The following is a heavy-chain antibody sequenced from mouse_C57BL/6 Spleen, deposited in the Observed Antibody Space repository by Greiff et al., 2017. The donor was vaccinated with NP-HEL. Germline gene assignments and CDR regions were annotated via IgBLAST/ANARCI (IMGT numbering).Heavy chain of an antibody. CDR1: FFTFPPYP. J-gene: IGHJ1*03. D-gene: IGHD1-1*01. Sequence: SFADLVQPFSSLPLSCPSSFFTFPPYPLPLLLPIPVHFLALICIFHPYNVSTKYKEKFKGKATLTVEKSSSTVYLELSRLTSDDSAVYYCARGGSSPRGYFDVWGTGTTVTVSS. V-gene: IGHV1-47*01. CDR2: FHPYNVST. CDR3: ARGGSSPRGYFDV.